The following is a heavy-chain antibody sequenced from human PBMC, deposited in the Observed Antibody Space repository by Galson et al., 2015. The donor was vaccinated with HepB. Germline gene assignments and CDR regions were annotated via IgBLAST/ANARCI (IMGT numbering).Heavy chain of an antibody. CDR1: GFTFSSYS. D-gene: IGHD3-22*01. CDR3: ARKETDSSGYYLDY. Sequence: SLRLSCAASGFTFSSYSMNWVRQAPGKGLEWVSSISSSSSYIYYADSVKGRFTISRDNAKNSLYLQMNSLRAEDTAVYYCARKETDSSGYYLDYWGQGTLVTVSS. CDR2: ISSSSSYI. J-gene: IGHJ4*02. V-gene: IGHV3-21*01.